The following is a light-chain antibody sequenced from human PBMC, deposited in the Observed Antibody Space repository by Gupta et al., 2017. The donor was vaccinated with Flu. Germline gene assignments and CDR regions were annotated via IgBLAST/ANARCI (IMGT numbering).Light chain of an antibody. V-gene: IGLV2-14*01. CDR1: YSDIGAYNY. J-gene: IGLJ2*01. Sequence: QSALTQPASLSGSPGRSITISCTGSYSDIGAYNYVSWYQQHPGKAPKLMIYEVANRPSGVSHRFSGSKSGNTASLTISGLQPEDDADYYCSSYTSSNAVVFGGGTKLTAL. CDR2: EVA. CDR3: SSYTSSNAVV.